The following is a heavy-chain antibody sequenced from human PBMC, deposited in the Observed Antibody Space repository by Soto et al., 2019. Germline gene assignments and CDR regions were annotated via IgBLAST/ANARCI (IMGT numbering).Heavy chain of an antibody. Sequence: ASVKVSCKASGYTFTSYGISWVRQAPGQGLEWMGWISAYNGNTNYAQKLQGRVTMTTDTSTSTAYMELRSLRSDDTAVYYCARTLGYCSSTSCYNWFDPWCQGTLVTVSS. CDR1: GYTFTSYG. CDR3: ARTLGYCSSTSCYNWFDP. J-gene: IGHJ5*02. D-gene: IGHD2-2*01. CDR2: ISAYNGNT. V-gene: IGHV1-18*01.